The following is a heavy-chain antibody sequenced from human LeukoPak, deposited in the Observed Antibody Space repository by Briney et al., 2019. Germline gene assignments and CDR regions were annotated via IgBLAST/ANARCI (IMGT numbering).Heavy chain of an antibody. CDR1: GFTFSSYS. J-gene: IGHJ4*02. CDR3: AMGIHQKNDY. Sequence: PGGSLRLSCAASGFTFSSYSMNWVRQAPGKGLEWVSSISSSSSYIYYADSVKGRFTISRDNAKNSLYQQMSSLRAEDTAVYYCAMGIHQKNDYWGQGTLVTVSS. CDR2: ISSSSSYI. V-gene: IGHV3-21*01. D-gene: IGHD5-18*01.